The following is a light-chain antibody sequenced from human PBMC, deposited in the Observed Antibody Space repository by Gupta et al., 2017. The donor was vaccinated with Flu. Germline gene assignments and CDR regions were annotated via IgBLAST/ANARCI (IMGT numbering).Light chain of an antibody. CDR3: GTWDDNLSVVV. V-gene: IGLV1-51*01. CDR2: DND. CDR1: SSNIGINH. Sequence: QSVLTQPPSLSAAPGQKVTISCSGSSSNIGINHVSWYHLLPGTAPKLLIYDNDKRPSQIPDRFSGSKSGTSATLDITGLQTGDEAEYYCGTWDDNLSVVVFGGGTKLAV. J-gene: IGLJ2*01.